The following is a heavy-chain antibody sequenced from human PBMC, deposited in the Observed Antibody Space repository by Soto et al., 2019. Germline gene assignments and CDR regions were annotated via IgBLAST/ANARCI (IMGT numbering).Heavy chain of an antibody. CDR1: GYTFTSYA. Sequence: ASVKVSCKASGYTFTSYAMHWVRQAPGQRLEWMGWINAGNGNTKYSQKFQGRVTITRDTSASTAYMELSSLRSEDTAVYYCARGISSSWYVGFFDYWGQGTLVTVSS. CDR2: INAGNGNT. J-gene: IGHJ4*02. D-gene: IGHD6-13*01. V-gene: IGHV1-3*01. CDR3: ARGISSSWYVGFFDY.